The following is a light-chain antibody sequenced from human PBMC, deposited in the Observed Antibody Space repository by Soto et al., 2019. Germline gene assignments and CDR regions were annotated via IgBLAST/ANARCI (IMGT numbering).Light chain of an antibody. CDR1: QSISSY. CDR3: QQSYSTLWT. Sequence: DIQMTQSPSSLSASVGDRVTITCRASQSISSYLNWYQQKPGKAPKLLIYAASSLQSGVPSRFSGSGSGTDFTPTISSLQPEDFATYYCQQSYSTLWTFGQGTKVDI. CDR2: AAS. J-gene: IGKJ1*01. V-gene: IGKV1-39*01.